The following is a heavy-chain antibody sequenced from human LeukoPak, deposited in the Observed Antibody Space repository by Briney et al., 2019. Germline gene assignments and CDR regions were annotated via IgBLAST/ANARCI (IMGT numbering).Heavy chain of an antibody. CDR1: GFTFSGNW. CDR3: AKLLGTATTYDS. Sequence: GGSLTLSCEASGFTFSGNWMSWVRQAPGKGLEWVASINPDGSQKLYVDSVKGRFTIARDNTKGSLYLQMNSLGAEDTAMYYCAKLLGTATTYDSWGQGTRVTVSS. J-gene: IGHJ4*02. D-gene: IGHD5-24*01. V-gene: IGHV3-7*01. CDR2: INPDGSQK.